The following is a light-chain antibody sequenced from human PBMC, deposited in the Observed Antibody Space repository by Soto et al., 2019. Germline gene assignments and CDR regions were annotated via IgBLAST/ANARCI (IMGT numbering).Light chain of an antibody. V-gene: IGKV3-20*01. CDR2: GAS. Sequence: ENVLTQSPATLSLSPGERANPSRRASQSVSSSYLAWYQHKPGQAPRLLIHGASSRVTGIPDRFSGSGSGTDFTLTITRLEPEDFAVYYCQQYQSLTFGGGTKVDI. CDR3: QQYQSLT. CDR1: QSVSSSY. J-gene: IGKJ4*01.